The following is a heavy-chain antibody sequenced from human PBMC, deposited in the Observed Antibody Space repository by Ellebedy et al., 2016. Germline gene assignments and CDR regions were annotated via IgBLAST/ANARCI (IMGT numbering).Heavy chain of an antibody. J-gene: IGHJ4*02. CDR1: GFTFSDHY. D-gene: IGHD3-3*01. Sequence: GGSLRLSXAASGFTFSDHYMDWVRQAPGKGLEWVGRTRNKANSYTTEYAASVKGRFTISRDDSKNSLYLQMNSRKTEDTAVYYCARGVYDFWSGYYTFDYWGQGTLVTVSS. V-gene: IGHV3-72*01. CDR3: ARGVYDFWSGYYTFDY. CDR2: TRNKANSYTT.